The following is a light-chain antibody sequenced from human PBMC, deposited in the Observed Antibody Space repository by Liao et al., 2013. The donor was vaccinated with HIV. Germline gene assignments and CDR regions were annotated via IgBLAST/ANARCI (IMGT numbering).Light chain of an antibody. Sequence: SYEMSQPPSVSVSPGQTASVTCSGHKLGDKYVSWYQQRPGQSPVLVIYEDTRRPSGIPERFSGSNSGNTATLTISGTQAMDEADYYCQAWDSSTAVFGGGTKLTVL. CDR3: QAWDSSTAV. CDR2: EDT. CDR1: KLGDKY. J-gene: IGLJ3*02. V-gene: IGLV3-1*01.